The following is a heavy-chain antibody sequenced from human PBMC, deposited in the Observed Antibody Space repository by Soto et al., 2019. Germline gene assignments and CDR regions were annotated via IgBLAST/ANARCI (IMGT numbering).Heavy chain of an antibody. CDR2: ISGGGGQT. J-gene: IGHJ4*02. CDR3: TKEGSPPFFQH. V-gene: IGHV3-23*01. CDR1: GFTFSNYA. D-gene: IGHD3-10*01. Sequence: GGSLRLSCAASGFTFSNYAMSWVRQDPGKGPEWVSAISGGGGQTYYLESVKGRFTISRDNSKNTVSLLLNSLRADDTAIYYSTKEGSPPFFQHWGQGTLVTVSS.